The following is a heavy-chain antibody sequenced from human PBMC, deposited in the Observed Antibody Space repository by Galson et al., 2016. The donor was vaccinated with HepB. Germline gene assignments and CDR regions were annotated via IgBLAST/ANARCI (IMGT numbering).Heavy chain of an antibody. CDR3: ARGKSTTRATYGHAFDP. D-gene: IGHD5/OR15-5a*01. V-gene: IGHV3-53*01. Sequence: SLRLSCAVSGFSVDSTYMNWVRQAPGKGLEWVSLIYTNGNTYHADSVKGRFTVSRATSENTLYLQMNDLTVEDTAVYYCARGKSTTRATYGHAFDPWGQGTLVVVSS. CDR2: IYTNGNT. J-gene: IGHJ5*02. CDR1: GFSVDSTY.